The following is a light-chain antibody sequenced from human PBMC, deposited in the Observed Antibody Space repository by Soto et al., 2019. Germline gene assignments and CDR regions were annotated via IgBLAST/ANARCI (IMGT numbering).Light chain of an antibody. J-gene: IGLJ1*01. CDR1: SSNIGDNF. V-gene: IGLV1-51*01. Sequence: QSVLTQPPSVSAAPGQKVTISCSGSSSNIGDNFVSWYQHLPGTAPKLLIYDNYKRPSGIPDRFSGSKAGTSATLDITGLQTGDEADYYCCSYAGRSTDSYVFGSGTQLTVL. CDR2: DNY. CDR3: CSYAGRSTDSYV.